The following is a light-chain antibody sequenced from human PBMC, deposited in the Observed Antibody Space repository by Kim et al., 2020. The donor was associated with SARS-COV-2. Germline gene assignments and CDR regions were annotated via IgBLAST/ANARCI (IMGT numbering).Light chain of an antibody. Sequence: ASVGDRVTITCRASEGLNSWLAWYQQKPGKAPNLLIYETSTLRSGVSSRFSGSGSGTDFSLTIDSLQPEDFATYYCQQAQSFPITFGQGTRLEIK. CDR1: EGLNSW. V-gene: IGKV1-12*01. CDR3: QQAQSFPIT. CDR2: ETS. J-gene: IGKJ5*01.